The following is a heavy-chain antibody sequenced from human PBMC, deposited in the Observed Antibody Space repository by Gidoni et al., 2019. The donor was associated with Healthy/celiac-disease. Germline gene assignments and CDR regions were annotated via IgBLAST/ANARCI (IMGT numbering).Heavy chain of an antibody. CDR1: GFSPRTSGMC. Sequence: QVTLRESGPALVKPTQTLTLTCTFSGFSPRTSGMCVSWIRQPPGKALEWLALIAWDDDKYYSTSLKTRLTISKDTSKNQVVLKMTNMDHVDTATYYCARSVDGSGSYYTFFDYWGQGTLVNVAS. D-gene: IGHD3-10*01. CDR3: ARSVDGSGSYYTFFDY. CDR2: IAWDDDK. J-gene: IGHJ4*02. V-gene: IGHV2-70*01.